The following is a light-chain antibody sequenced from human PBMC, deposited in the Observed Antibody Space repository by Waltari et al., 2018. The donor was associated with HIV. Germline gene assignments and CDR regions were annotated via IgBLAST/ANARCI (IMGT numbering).Light chain of an antibody. V-gene: IGLV2-11*01. Sequence: QSALTQPRSVSGSPGQSVTISCTGTSSDVGGYDPVPWYLPHPGKVPKLIIYEVIKRPSGVPDRFSGSKSGNTASLTISGLQTEDEADYFCCSYAGTYTYVLFGGGTKLTVL. CDR1: SSDVGGYDP. CDR2: EVI. J-gene: IGLJ3*02. CDR3: CSYAGTYTYVL.